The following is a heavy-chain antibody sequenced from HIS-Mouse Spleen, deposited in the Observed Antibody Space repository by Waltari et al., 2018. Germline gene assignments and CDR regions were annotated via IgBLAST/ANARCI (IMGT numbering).Heavy chain of an antibody. CDR2: IWYDGSNK. J-gene: IGHJ3*02. CDR1: GFPFSRHA. CDR3: AKASGPNAFDI. Sequence: QVQLVESGGGVVLPGRSLRLSCSASGFPFSRHAMHVSRQAPGTGLEWVAVIWYDGSNKYYADSVKGRFTISRDNSKNTLYLQMNSLRAEDTAVYYCAKASGPNAFDIWGQGTMVTVSS. V-gene: IGHV3-33*06.